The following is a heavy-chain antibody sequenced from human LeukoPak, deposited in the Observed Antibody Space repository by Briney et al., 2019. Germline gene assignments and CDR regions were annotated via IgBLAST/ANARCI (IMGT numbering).Heavy chain of an antibody. CDR1: GYTFTSDD. CDR3: ATLTGESVPYYYYGMDV. D-gene: IGHD7-27*01. V-gene: IGHV1-8*01. J-gene: IGHJ6*02. Sequence: ASVKVSCKASGYTFTSDDINWVRQATGQGLEWMGWMDSNSGNTGYAQKFQGRVTMTRNTSISTAYMELSSLRSEDTAVYYCATLTGESVPYYYYGMDVWGQGTTVTVSS. CDR2: MDSNSGNT.